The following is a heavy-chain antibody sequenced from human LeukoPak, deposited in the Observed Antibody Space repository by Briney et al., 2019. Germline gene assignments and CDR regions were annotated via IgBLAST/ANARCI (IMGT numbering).Heavy chain of an antibody. CDR3: ARGSYPRIAAAGNFDY. D-gene: IGHD6-13*01. Sequence: SETLSLTCAVYGGSFSGYYWSWIRQPPGKGLELIGEINHSGSTNYNPSLKSRVTISVDTSKNQFSLKLSSVTAADTAVYYCARGSYPRIAAAGNFDYWGQGTLVTVSS. CDR1: GGSFSGYY. CDR2: INHSGST. J-gene: IGHJ4*02. V-gene: IGHV4-34*01.